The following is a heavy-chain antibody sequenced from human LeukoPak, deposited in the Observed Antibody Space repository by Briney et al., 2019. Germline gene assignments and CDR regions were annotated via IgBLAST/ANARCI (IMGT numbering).Heavy chain of an antibody. J-gene: IGHJ4*02. Sequence: TGGSLRLSCAASGFNFNTYTMNWVRQAPGKGLEWVSSISSDGSYIYYADAVRGRFTVSRDNAKYSLYLQMNSLRAEDTAVYYCVRGSYGAYDYWGQGTLVTVSS. D-gene: IGHD4-17*01. CDR2: ISSDGSYI. CDR1: GFNFNTYT. V-gene: IGHV3-21*01. CDR3: VRGSYGAYDY.